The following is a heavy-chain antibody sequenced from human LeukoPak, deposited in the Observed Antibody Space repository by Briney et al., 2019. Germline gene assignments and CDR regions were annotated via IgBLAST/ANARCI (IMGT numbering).Heavy chain of an antibody. CDR1: GFTFSSYS. CDR3: ARGDSSGWYASLDY. V-gene: IGHV3-21*01. J-gene: IGHJ4*02. Sequence: NAGGSLRLSCAASGFTFSSYSMNWVRQAPGKGLEWVSSISSSSSYIYYADSVKGRFAISRDNAKNSLYLQMNSPRAEDTAVYYCARGDSSGWYASLDYWGQGTLITVSS. D-gene: IGHD6-19*01. CDR2: ISSSSSYI.